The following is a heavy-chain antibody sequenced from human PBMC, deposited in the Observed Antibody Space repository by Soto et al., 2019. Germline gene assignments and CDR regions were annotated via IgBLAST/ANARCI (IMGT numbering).Heavy chain of an antibody. Sequence: EVQLLESGGGLVQPGGSLRLSCAASGFTFSSYAMSWVRQAPGKGLEWVSAISGSGGSTYYADSVKGRFTISRDNSKNTLYLQMNSLRADDTAVYYCAKEDCSSTSCYDRFDYWGQGTLVTVSS. V-gene: IGHV3-23*01. CDR2: ISGSGGST. CDR1: GFTFSSYA. D-gene: IGHD2-2*01. J-gene: IGHJ4*02. CDR3: AKEDCSSTSCYDRFDY.